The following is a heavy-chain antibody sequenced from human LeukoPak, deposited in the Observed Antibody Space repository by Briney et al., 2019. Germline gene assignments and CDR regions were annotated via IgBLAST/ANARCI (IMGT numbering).Heavy chain of an antibody. CDR3: ARHIWNDVSDY. J-gene: IGHJ4*02. Sequence: GESLKVYWTGYGYSFTGYGIGGEREMRGKVMEWMGIIYPGDSDTRYSPSFQGQVTISADKSISTAYLQWSSLKASDTAMYFCARHIWNDVSDYWGQGTLVIVSS. CDR2: IYPGDSDT. CDR1: GYSFTGYG. V-gene: IGHV5-51*01. D-gene: IGHD1-1*01.